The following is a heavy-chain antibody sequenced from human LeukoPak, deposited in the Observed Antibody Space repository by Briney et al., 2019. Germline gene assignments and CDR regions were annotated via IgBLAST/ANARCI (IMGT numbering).Heavy chain of an antibody. J-gene: IGHJ4*02. V-gene: IGHV1-69*05. Sequence: SVKVSCKASGGTFSSYAISWVRQAPGQGLEWMGGIIPIFGTANYAQKFRGRVTITTDESTRTAYMELSSLRSEDTAVYYCASGSYDSSGPIDYWGQGTLVTVSS. CDR2: IIPIFGTA. CDR1: GGTFSSYA. D-gene: IGHD3-22*01. CDR3: ASGSYDSSGPIDY.